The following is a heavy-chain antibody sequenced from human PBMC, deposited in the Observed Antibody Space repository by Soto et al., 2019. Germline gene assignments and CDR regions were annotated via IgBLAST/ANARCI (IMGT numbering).Heavy chain of an antibody. CDR2: IIPIFGTA. Sequence: SVKVSCKASGGTFSSYAISWVRQAPGQGLEWMGGIIPIFGTANYAQKFQGRVTITADESTSTAYMELSSLRSEDTAVYYCARDREAAYYYDILTGRFDYWGQGTLVTVSS. V-gene: IGHV1-69*13. J-gene: IGHJ4*02. CDR3: ARDREAAYYYDILTGRFDY. D-gene: IGHD3-9*01. CDR1: GGTFSSYA.